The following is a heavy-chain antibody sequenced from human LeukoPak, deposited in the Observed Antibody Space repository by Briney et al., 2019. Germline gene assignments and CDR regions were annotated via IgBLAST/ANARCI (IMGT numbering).Heavy chain of an antibody. J-gene: IGHJ4*02. CDR3: ARDHSSGWYGDY. D-gene: IGHD6-19*01. V-gene: IGHV1-2*02. CDR2: INPNSGGT. Sequence: WXRQAPGQGLEWMGWINPNSGGTNYAQKFQGRVTMTRDTSISTAYMELSRLRSDDTAVYYCARDHSSGWYGDYWGQGTLVTVSS.